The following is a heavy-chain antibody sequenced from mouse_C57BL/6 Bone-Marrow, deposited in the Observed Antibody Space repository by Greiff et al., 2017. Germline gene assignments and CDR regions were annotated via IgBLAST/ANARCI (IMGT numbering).Heavy chain of an antibody. Sequence: QVQLKESGAELARPGASVKLSCKASGYTFTSYGISWVKQRTGQGLEWIGEIYPRSGNTYYNEKFKGKATLTADKASSTAYMELRSLTSEDSAVYFCARHLRLLAFAYWGQGTLVTVSA. J-gene: IGHJ3*01. CDR3: ARHLRLLAFAY. D-gene: IGHD3-2*02. CDR1: GYTFTSYG. V-gene: IGHV1-81*01. CDR2: IYPRSGNT.